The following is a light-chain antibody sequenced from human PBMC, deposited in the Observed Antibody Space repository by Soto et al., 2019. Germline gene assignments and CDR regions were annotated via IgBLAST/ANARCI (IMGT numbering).Light chain of an antibody. CDR2: DVS. V-gene: IGLV2-11*01. CDR1: SSDVGSYKD. Sequence: QSVLTQPRSVSGSPGQSVTISCTGTSSDVGSYKDVSWYQHHPGKVPKLMIYDVSERPSGVPDRFSGFKSGNTASLTISGLQAEDEANYYCCAYADTFYVFGTGTKLTVL. J-gene: IGLJ1*01. CDR3: CAYADTFYV.